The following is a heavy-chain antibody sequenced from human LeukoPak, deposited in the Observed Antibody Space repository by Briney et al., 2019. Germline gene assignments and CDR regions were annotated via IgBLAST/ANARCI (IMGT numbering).Heavy chain of an antibody. CDR2: IYSDGSST. CDR3: ARDRSSLGLWFGELRN. V-gene: IGHV3-74*01. CDR1: GFTFSSYW. D-gene: IGHD3-10*01. Sequence: GGSLRLSCAASGFTFSSYWMHWVRQAPGKGLVWVSRIYSDGSSTNYADSVKGRFTISRDNAKNTLYLQMNSLRAEDTAVYYCARDRSSLGLWFGELRNWGQGTLVTVSS. J-gene: IGHJ4*02.